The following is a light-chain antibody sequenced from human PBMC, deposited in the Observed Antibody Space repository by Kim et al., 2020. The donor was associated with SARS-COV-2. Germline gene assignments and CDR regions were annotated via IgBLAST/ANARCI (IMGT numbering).Light chain of an antibody. V-gene: IGKV3-20*01. CDR1: QSISSAD. CDR3: QQYGSTPRT. CDR2: GAS. Sequence: EIVLTQSPGPLSLSPGERATLSCRASQSISSADLGWYLAWYQQKPGQPPRLIIYGASSRATGIPDRFSGSGSGTDFTLTISRLEPEDFAVYYCQQYGSTPRTFGQGTKVEIK. J-gene: IGKJ1*01.